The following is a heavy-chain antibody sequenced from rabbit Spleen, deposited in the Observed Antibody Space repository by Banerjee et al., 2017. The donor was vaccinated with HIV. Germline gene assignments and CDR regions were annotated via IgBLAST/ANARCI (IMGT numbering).Heavy chain of an antibody. D-gene: IGHD3-1*01. V-gene: IGHV1S45*01. Sequence: QEQVVESGGGLVQPEGSLTLTCTASGFSLSASDFIYWVRQAPGKGLEWISCIAGSSSGFTYSATWAKGRFTCSKTSSTTVTLQMTSLTAADTATYFCARDLASVVGWNFSLWGPGTLVTV. CDR3: ARDLASVVGWNFSL. CDR2: IAGSSSGFT. CDR1: GFSLSASDF. J-gene: IGHJ4*01.